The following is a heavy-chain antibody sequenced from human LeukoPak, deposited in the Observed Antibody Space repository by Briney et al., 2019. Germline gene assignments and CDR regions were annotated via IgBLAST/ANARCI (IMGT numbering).Heavy chain of an antibody. CDR2: ISYDGSNK. D-gene: IGHD2-2*01. V-gene: IGHV3-30-3*01. J-gene: IGHJ4*02. Sequence: PGGSLRLSCAASGFTFSSYAMHWVRQAPGKGPEWVAVISYDGSNKYYADSVKGRFTISRDNSKNTLYLQMNSLRAEDTAVYYCARDPDCSSTSCYVFDYWGQGTLVTVSS. CDR3: ARDPDCSSTSCYVFDY. CDR1: GFTFSSYA.